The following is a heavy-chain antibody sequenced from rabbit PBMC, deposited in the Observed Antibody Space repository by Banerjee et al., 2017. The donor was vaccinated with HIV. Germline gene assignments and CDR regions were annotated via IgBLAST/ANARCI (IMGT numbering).Heavy chain of an antibody. CDR1: GLDFSSSYW. CDR2: IYTGSGST. Sequence: QSLEESGGDLVKPGGTLTLTCTASGLDFSSSYWICWVRQAPGKGLEWIGYIYTGSGSTDYANWVNGRFTISKTSSTTVALQMTSLTAADTATCFCARGSAYAGAGYALWGPGTLVTVS. V-gene: IGHV1S40*01. J-gene: IGHJ4*01. CDR3: ARGSAYAGAGYAL. D-gene: IGHD4-2*01.